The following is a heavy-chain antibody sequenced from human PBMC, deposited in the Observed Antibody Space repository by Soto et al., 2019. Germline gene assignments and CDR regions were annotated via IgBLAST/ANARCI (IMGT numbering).Heavy chain of an antibody. CDR2: ISYDGNNK. J-gene: IGHJ4*02. Sequence: QVQLVESGGGVVQPGRSLRLSCAASVFIFSTYGMHWVRQAPAKGLEWLSVISYDGNNKYYADSVKGRFTISRDNSKNALWRQMDRVRTEETAVYYCATALLLTTITTVGDWGQGTLVTVSS. D-gene: IGHD4-17*01. CDR1: VFIFSTYG. CDR3: ATALLLTTITTVGD. V-gene: IGHV3-30*03.